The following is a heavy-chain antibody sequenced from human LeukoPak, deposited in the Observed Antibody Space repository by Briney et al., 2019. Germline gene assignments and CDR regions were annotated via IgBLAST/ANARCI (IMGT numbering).Heavy chain of an antibody. J-gene: IGHJ6*02. CDR2: INWNGGST. CDR3: ARDHYDSSGYNCGMDV. Sequence: GGSLRLSCAASGFTFDDYGMSWVRRAPGKGLEWVSGINWNGGSTGYADSVKGRFTISRDNAKNSLYLQMNSLRAEDTALYYCARDHYDSSGYNCGMDVWGQGTTVTVSS. CDR1: GFTFDDYG. V-gene: IGHV3-20*04. D-gene: IGHD3-22*01.